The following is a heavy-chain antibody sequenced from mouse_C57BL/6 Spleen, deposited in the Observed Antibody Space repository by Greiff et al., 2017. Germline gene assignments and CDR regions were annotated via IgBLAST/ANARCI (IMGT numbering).Heavy chain of an antibody. J-gene: IGHJ3*01. V-gene: IGHV5-17*01. CDR2: ISSGSSTI. Sequence: EVHLVESGGGLVKPGGSLKLSCAASGFTFSDYGMHWVRQAPEKGLEWVAYISSGSSTIYYADTVTGRFTISRDNAKNTLFLQMTSLRSEDTAMXYCARGMVTTEGLAYWGQGTLVTVSA. CDR1: GFTFSDYG. D-gene: IGHD2-2*01. CDR3: ARGMVTTEGLAY.